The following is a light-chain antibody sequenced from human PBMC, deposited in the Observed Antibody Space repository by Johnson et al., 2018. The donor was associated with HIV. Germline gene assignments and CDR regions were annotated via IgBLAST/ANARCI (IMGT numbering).Light chain of an antibody. CDR3: GTWDSSLSAHYV. Sequence: SVLTQPPSVSAAPGQKVTISCSGSSSNIGNNYVSWYQQFPGTAPKLLIYEKNKRPSGIPDRFSASKSGTSATLAITGLHTGDEADYYCGTWDSSLSAHYVFGTGTKVTVL. CDR2: EKN. CDR1: SSNIGNNY. V-gene: IGLV1-51*02. J-gene: IGLJ1*01.